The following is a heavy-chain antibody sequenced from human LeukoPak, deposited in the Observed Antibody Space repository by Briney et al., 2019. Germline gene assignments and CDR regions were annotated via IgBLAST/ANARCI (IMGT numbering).Heavy chain of an antibody. CDR1: GYSMSSTFS. J-gene: IGHJ4*02. V-gene: IGHV4-38-2*02. CDR2: IYNSGST. Sequence: SETLSLTCTVSGYSMSSTFSWGWIRQPPGKGLEWIGSIYNSGSTYYNPSLKSRVTMSVDTSKNQFSLKLNSVTAADTAVYYRARDRDLRWFYYWGQGTLVTVSS. D-gene: IGHD2-21*01. CDR3: ARDRDLRWFYY.